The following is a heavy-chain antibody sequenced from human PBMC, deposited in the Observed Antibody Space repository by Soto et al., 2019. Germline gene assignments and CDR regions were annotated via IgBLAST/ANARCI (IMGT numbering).Heavy chain of an antibody. CDR1: GGSISSSSYY. D-gene: IGHD3-9*01. J-gene: IGHJ6*02. CDR2: IYYSGST. CDR3: ARLLRYFDWLSQYGMDV. V-gene: IGHV4-39*01. Sequence: SESLSLTCTVSGGSISSSSYYWGWIRQPPGKGLEWIGSIYYSGSTYYNPSLKSRVTISVDTSKNQFSLKLSSVTAADTAVYYCARLLRYFDWLSQYGMDVWGQGTTVTVSS.